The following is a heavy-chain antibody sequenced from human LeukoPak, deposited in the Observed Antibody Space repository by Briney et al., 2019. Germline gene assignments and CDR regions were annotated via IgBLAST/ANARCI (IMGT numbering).Heavy chain of an antibody. J-gene: IGHJ4*02. CDR2: IYYGGST. V-gene: IGHV4-39*01. Sequence: SETLSLTCSVSGDSIRVSAYFWGWIRQPPEKGLEWIGNIYYGGSTTYNPSLESRLTMSVDTSKNQFSLTLTSVTAADTAVYYCARLYNGRCSPWGQGVLVVVSS. CDR3: ARLYNGRCSP. CDR1: GDSIRVSAYF. D-gene: IGHD5-24*01.